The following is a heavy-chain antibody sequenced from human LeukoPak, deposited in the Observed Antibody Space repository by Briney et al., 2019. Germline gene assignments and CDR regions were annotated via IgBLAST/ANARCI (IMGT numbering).Heavy chain of an antibody. Sequence: SQTLSLTCTVSGGSISSGDYYWSWIRQPPGKGLEWIGYIYYSGSTNYNPSLKSRVTISVDTSKNQFSLKLSSVTAADTAVYYCARYSYGHRGFDPWGQGTLVTVSS. CDR3: ARYSYGHRGFDP. V-gene: IGHV4-61*08. CDR2: IYYSGST. J-gene: IGHJ5*02. CDR1: GGSISSGDYY. D-gene: IGHD5-18*01.